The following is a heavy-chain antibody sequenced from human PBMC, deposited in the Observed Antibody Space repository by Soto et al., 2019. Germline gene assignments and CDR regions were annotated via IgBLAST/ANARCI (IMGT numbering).Heavy chain of an antibody. J-gene: IGHJ4*02. CDR1: GFAFGNYA. D-gene: IGHD3-16*01. CDR2: IRSKAYGGTT. CDR3: TRARRPWAEALYYFDY. V-gene: IGHV3-49*03. Sequence: PGGSLRLSCTASGFAFGNYAMSWFRQAPGKGLEWISFIRSKAYGGTTDYAASVQDRFTISRDDSKSIAYLQMNSLKTEDTAVYYCTRARRPWAEALYYFDYWGQGTLVTVSS.